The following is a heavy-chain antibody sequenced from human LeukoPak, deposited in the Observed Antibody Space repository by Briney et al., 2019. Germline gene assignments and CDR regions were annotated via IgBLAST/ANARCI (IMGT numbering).Heavy chain of an antibody. D-gene: IGHD3-22*01. Sequence: PGGSLRLSCAASGFSFSSYAMTWVRQTPGKGLEWVSVISAGSVSTYYADSVKGRFTISRDNSNYTLFLQMTSLRAEDTAVYYCAKDIAFSSGYNAFDMRGQGTMVTVSS. CDR3: AKDIAFSSGYNAFDM. V-gene: IGHV3-23*01. CDR1: GFSFSSYA. CDR2: ISAGSVST. J-gene: IGHJ3*02.